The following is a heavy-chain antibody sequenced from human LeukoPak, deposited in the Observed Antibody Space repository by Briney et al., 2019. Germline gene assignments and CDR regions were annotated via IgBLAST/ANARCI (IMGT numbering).Heavy chain of an antibody. CDR3: AKTGAVPIVYYFDY. V-gene: IGHV3-23*01. D-gene: IGHD2-15*01. J-gene: IGHJ4*02. Sequence: GGSLRLSCAASGFTFSSYGMHWVRQAPGKGLEWVSAISGSGGSTYYADSVKGRFTVSRDNSKNTLYLHMNSLRAEDTAVYYCAKTGAVPIVYYFDYWGQGTLVTVSS. CDR1: GFTFSSYG. CDR2: ISGSGGST.